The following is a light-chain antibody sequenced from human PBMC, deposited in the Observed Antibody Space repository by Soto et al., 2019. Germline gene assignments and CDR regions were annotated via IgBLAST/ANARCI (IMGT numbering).Light chain of an antibody. CDR1: SSDVGGYNY. V-gene: IGLV2-14*01. Sequence: QSALTQPASVSGSPGQSITISCTGTSSDVGGYNYVSWYQQHPGKVPKLIIYEVSNRPPGVSNRFSGSKSGNTASLTISGLQAKDEADYYCSSYTTSSTLLFGGGTKLTVL. J-gene: IGLJ2*01. CDR3: SSYTTSSTLL. CDR2: EVS.